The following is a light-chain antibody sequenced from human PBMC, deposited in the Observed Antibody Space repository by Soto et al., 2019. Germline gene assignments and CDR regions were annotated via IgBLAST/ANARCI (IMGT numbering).Light chain of an antibody. J-gene: IGKJ4*01. CDR1: QSVGSK. V-gene: IGKV3D-15*01. Sequence: EIVRTQSPPTLSVSPGERASLSCGASQSVGSKLAWYQQRPGQAPRLLIYDASNRATGIPARFSGSGSGTEFSLTISSLQSEDFAVYSCQQYGDWPGAFGGGTKVDIK. CDR3: QQYGDWPGA. CDR2: DAS.